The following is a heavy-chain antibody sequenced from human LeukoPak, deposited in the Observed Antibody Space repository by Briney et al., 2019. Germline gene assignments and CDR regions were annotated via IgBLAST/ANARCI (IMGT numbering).Heavy chain of an antibody. Sequence: SETLSLTCTVSSRPISSYYWSWIRQPPGKGLEWIGYIYYSGSTNYNPSLKSRVTISVDTSKNQFSLKLSSVTAADTAVYYCARGIAAAGTFDYWGQGTLVTVSS. D-gene: IGHD6-13*01. CDR3: ARGIAAAGTFDY. CDR2: IYYSGST. CDR1: SRPISSYY. V-gene: IGHV4-59*01. J-gene: IGHJ4*02.